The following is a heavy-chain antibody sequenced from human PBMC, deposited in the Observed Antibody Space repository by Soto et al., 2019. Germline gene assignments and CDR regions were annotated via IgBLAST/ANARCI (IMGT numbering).Heavy chain of an antibody. D-gene: IGHD3-22*01. CDR1: GYTFTSYG. J-gene: IGHJ6*02. Sequence: ASVKVSCKASGYTFTSYGISWVRQAPGQGLEWMGWISTYNGNTNYAKKLQGRVTMTTDTSTSTAYMELRSLRFDDTAVYYCARDSDYYDSSGYYSYYYYGMDVWGQGTTVTVSS. V-gene: IGHV1-18*01. CDR2: ISTYNGNT. CDR3: ARDSDYYDSSGYYSYYYYGMDV.